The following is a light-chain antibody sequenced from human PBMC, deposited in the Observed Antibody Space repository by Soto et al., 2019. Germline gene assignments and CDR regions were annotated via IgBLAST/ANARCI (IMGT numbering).Light chain of an antibody. CDR3: QAWDRSTVV. Sequence: SSELTQPPSVSVSPGQTASITCSGDKLGTKYACWYQQKPGQSPVLVIYQDTKRPSGIPERFAGSNSGDTATLTISGTQTMDEADCYCQAWDRSTVVFGGGTKLTVL. V-gene: IGLV3-1*01. CDR1: KLGTKY. CDR2: QDT. J-gene: IGLJ2*01.